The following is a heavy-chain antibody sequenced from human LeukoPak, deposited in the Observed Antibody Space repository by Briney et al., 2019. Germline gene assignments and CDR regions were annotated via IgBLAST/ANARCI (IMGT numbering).Heavy chain of an antibody. CDR3: ATPLHCSSTSCYTSDY. V-gene: IGHV3-9*01. CDR1: GFTFDDYA. CDR2: ISWNSGSI. J-gene: IGHJ4*02. D-gene: IGHD2-2*02. Sequence: GGSLRLSCAASGFTFDDYAMHWVRQAPGKGLEWVSGISWNSGSIGYADSVKGRFTISRDNAKNSLYLQMNSLRAEDTAVYYCATPLHCSSTSCYTSDYWGQGTLVTVSS.